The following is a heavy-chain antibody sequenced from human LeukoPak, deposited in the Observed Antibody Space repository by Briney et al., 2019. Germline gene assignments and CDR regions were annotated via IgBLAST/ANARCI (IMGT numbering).Heavy chain of an antibody. Sequence: GGSLRLSCAVSGITFSSYWMHWVRQDPGRGLLWVSRINTQGTYTDYADSVKGRFTISRDNAKNTLYLQMSSLRADDTAVYYCVIDLGDYNDFWGQGTLVSVSS. V-gene: IGHV3-74*01. CDR3: VIDLGDYNDF. D-gene: IGHD2-15*01. CDR2: INTQGTYT. J-gene: IGHJ4*02. CDR1: GITFSSYW.